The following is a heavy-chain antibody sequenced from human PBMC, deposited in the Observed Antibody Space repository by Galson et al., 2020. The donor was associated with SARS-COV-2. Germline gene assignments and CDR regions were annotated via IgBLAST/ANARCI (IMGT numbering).Heavy chain of an antibody. Sequence: SCAASGFTFSDYYMSWIRQAPGKGLEWVSYISSSSSYTNYADSVKGRFTISRDNAKNSLYLQMNSLRAEDTAVYYCARAGWELLRSYFDYWGQGTLVTGSS. CDR3: ARAGWELLRSYFDY. V-gene: IGHV3-11*06. CDR1: GFTFSDYY. CDR2: ISSSSSYT. J-gene: IGHJ4*02. D-gene: IGHD1-26*01.